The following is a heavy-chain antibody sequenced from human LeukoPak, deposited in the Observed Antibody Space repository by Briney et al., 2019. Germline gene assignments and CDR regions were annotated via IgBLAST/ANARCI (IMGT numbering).Heavy chain of an antibody. CDR3: ARTTSSSWYNQYNY. J-gene: IGHJ4*02. CDR1: GGSFSGYY. Sequence: PSETLSLTCAVYGGSFSGYYWSWIRQPPGKGLEWIGEINHSGGTNYNPSLKSRVTISVDTSKNQFSLKLSSVTAADTAVYYCARTTSSSWYNQYNYWGRGTLVTVSS. V-gene: IGHV4-34*01. D-gene: IGHD6-13*01. CDR2: INHSGGT.